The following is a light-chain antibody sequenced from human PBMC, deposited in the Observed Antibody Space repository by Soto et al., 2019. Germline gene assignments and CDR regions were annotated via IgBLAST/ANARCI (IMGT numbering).Light chain of an antibody. V-gene: IGKV3-20*01. CDR1: QSVGRN. CDR3: QQYGTSPRT. CDR2: GAS. Sequence: ELVLTQSPPTLSVSPGEIATLSCRASQSVGRNLAWYQQKPGQAPRLLIYGASSRATGISDRFSGSGSGTDFTLSISRVEPEDFAVYYCQQYGTSPRTFGQGTKVDI. J-gene: IGKJ1*01.